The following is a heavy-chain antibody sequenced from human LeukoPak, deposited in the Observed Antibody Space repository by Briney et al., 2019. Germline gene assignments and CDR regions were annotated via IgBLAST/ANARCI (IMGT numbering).Heavy chain of an antibody. D-gene: IGHD1-14*01. Sequence: SGTLSLTCAVSGGSISSSNWWNWVRQPPGKGLEWIGEIYHSGSTNYNPSLNSRVTISLDTSKNQFSLKLSSVTAADTAVYYCARDRTGWASDYWGQGTLVTVSS. CDR3: ARDRTGWASDY. J-gene: IGHJ4*02. V-gene: IGHV4-4*02. CDR1: GGSISSSNW. CDR2: IYHSGST.